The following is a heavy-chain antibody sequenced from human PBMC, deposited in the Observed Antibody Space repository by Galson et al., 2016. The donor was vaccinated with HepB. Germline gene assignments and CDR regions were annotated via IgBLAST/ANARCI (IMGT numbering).Heavy chain of an antibody. Sequence: SCNASGYTFTNYYLHWVRKAPGQGLECTGVLIPTRGGPSYAQRFQGRVNLTRDTPTNTVYMDLSSLRSEDTAVYYCARGGYYSSGWYDAFDIWGQGTMVTVSS. J-gene: IGHJ3*02. CDR3: ARGGYYSSGWYDAFDI. CDR1: GYTFTNYY. CDR2: LIPTRGGP. V-gene: IGHV1-46*01. D-gene: IGHD6-19*01.